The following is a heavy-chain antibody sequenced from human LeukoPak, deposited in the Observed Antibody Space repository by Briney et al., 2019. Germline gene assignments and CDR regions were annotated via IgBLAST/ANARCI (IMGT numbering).Heavy chain of an antibody. V-gene: IGHV3-74*01. CDR3: ERDFYGARGDY. D-gene: IGHD2/OR15-2a*01. J-gene: IGHJ4*02. Sequence: GGSLRLSCAASGFTFSSYAMSWVRQAPGKGLEWVARIKSDGSSTGYADSVKGRFTISRDNAKNTLYLQMNSLRVEDTAVYYCERDFYGARGDYWGQGTPVTVSS. CDR1: GFTFSSYA. CDR2: IKSDGSST.